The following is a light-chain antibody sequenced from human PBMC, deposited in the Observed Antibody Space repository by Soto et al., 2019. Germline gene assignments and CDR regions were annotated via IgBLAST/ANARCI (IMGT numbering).Light chain of an antibody. CDR3: QQYGSSGT. J-gene: IGKJ1*01. CDR1: QSGSNNY. Sequence: EIVLTQSPATLSLSPGERATLSCKASQSGSNNYLAWYQQKPGQAPKLLIYGASNRATGIPERFSGSGYGTDFTLTISRLELEDFAVYYCQQYGSSGTFGQGTKVDIK. CDR2: GAS. V-gene: IGKV3-20*01.